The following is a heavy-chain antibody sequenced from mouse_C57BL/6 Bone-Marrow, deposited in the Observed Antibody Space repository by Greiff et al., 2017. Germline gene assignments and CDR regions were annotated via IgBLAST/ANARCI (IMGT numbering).Heavy chain of an antibody. CDR1: GFNIKDDY. CDR3: TTFNYLYWYFDG. V-gene: IGHV14-4*01. D-gene: IGHD2-1*01. J-gene: IGHJ1*03. Sequence: VQLQQSGAELVRPGASVKLSCTASGFNIKDDYMHWVKQRPEQGLEWIGWIDPENGDTEYASKFQGKATITADTSSNTAYLQLSSLTSEDTAVYYGTTFNYLYWYFDGWGTGTTVTVSS. CDR2: IDPENGDT.